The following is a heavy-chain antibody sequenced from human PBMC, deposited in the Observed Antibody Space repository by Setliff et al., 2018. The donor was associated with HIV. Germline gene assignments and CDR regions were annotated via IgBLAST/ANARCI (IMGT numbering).Heavy chain of an antibody. D-gene: IGHD3-22*01. CDR2: VNQSGDT. Sequence: PSETLSLTCTVSGGSASNSRYYWAWIRQPPGKRLEWIGEVNQSGDTKSNPSLKSRVTISVDTSKKQFSLKLTSVTAADTAVFYCARLTTTYYYDSSAYYHPVWGQGTLVTVSS. CDR3: ARLTTTYYYDSSAYYHPV. CDR1: GGSASNSRYY. V-gene: IGHV4-39*07. J-gene: IGHJ4*02.